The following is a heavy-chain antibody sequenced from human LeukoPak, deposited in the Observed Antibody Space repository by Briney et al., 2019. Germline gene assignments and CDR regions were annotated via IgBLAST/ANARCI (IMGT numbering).Heavy chain of an antibody. V-gene: IGHV4-59*08. CDR1: GGSISSYY. CDR2: IYYSGST. CDR3: ARQGYQLLVYYYYYMDV. J-gene: IGHJ6*03. Sequence: SETLSLTCTVSGGSISSYYWSWIRQPPGKGLEWIGHIYYSGSTNYNPSLKSRVTISVDTSKNQFSLKLSSVTAADTAVYYCARQGYQLLVYYYYYMDVWGKGTTVTVSS. D-gene: IGHD2-2*01.